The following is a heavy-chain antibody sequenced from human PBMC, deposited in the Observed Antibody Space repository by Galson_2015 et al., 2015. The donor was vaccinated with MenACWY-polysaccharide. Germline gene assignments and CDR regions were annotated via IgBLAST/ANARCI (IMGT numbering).Heavy chain of an antibody. CDR1: GFTFSSYA. J-gene: IGHJ4*02. Sequence: SLRLSCAASGFTFSSYAMSWVRQAPGMGLEWVSYISSGGTIYYADSVKGRFTISRDNAKNSLYLQMNSLRDDDTAVYYCARVLKGLVGATPDYWGQGTLVTVSS. CDR3: ARVLKGLVGATPDY. V-gene: IGHV3-48*02. CDR2: ISSGGTI. D-gene: IGHD1-26*01.